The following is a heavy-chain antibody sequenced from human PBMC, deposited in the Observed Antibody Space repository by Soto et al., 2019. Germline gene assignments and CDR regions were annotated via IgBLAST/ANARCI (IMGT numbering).Heavy chain of an antibody. D-gene: IGHD1-1*01. CDR3: ARDLLERRGFDY. CDR2: IWYDGSNK. Sequence: GGSLRLSCAASGFTFSSYGMHWVRQAPGKGLEWVAVIWYDGSNKYYADSVKGRFTISRDNSKNTLYLQMNSLRAEDTAVYYCARDLLERRGFDYWGQGTLVTVSS. J-gene: IGHJ4*02. CDR1: GFTFSSYG. V-gene: IGHV3-33*01.